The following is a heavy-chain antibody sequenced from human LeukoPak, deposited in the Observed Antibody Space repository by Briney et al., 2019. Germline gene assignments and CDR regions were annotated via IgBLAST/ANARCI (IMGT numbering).Heavy chain of an antibody. D-gene: IGHD3-10*01. Sequence: GGSLRLSCAASGFTFSSYWMHWVRQAPGKGLVWVSRINSDGSSTSYADSVKGRFTISRDNAKNTLYLQMNSLRAEDTAVYYCARDPGLLYGSGSIGWFDPWGQGTLVTVSS. V-gene: IGHV3-74*01. CDR1: GFTFSSYW. CDR3: ARDPGLLYGSGSIGWFDP. CDR2: INSDGSST. J-gene: IGHJ5*02.